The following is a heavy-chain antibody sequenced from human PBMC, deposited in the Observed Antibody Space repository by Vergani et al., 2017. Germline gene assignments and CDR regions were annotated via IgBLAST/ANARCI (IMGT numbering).Heavy chain of an antibody. CDR2: ISYDGSNK. CDR3: AKDEGLY. CDR1: GFTFDDYA. V-gene: IGHV3-30*18. J-gene: IGHJ4*02. Sequence: VQLVESGGGLVQPGRSLRLSCAASGFTFDDYAMHWVRQAPGKGLEWVAVISYDGSNKYYADSVKGRFTISRDNSKKTLYLQMNSLRAEDTAVYYCAKDEGLYWGQGTLVTVSS.